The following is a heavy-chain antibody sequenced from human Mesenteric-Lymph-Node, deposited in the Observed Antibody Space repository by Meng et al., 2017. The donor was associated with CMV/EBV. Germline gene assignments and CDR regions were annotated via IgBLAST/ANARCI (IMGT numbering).Heavy chain of an antibody. Sequence: ASVKVSCKASGYTFTSYGLSWVRQDPGQGLEWMGWVSGYSGSTNYAQILHDRVTMTTDTSTTTAYMELRSLRSDDTAVYYCARGAITVFGVVTPPYYFDYWGQGTLVTVSS. V-gene: IGHV1-18*01. CDR2: VSGYSGST. D-gene: IGHD3-3*01. CDR1: GYTFTSYG. J-gene: IGHJ4*02. CDR3: ARGAITVFGVVTPPYYFDY.